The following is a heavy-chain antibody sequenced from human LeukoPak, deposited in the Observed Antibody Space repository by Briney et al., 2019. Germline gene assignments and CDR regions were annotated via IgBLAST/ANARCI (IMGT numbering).Heavy chain of an antibody. V-gene: IGHV3-9*01. Sequence: PGGSLRLSCAASGFTFDDYAMHWVRQAPGKGLEWVSGISWNSGSIGYADSVKGRFTISRDNAKNSLYLQMNSLRAEDTALYYCAKGEPTTGMDVWGQGTTVTVSS. CDR2: ISWNSGSI. D-gene: IGHD1-26*01. J-gene: IGHJ6*02. CDR3: AKGEPTTGMDV. CDR1: GFTFDDYA.